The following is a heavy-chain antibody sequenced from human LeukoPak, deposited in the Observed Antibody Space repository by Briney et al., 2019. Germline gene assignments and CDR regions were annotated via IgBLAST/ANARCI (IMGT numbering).Heavy chain of an antibody. CDR3: ARLSTYYDFWSPLDY. V-gene: IGHV4-59*02. Sequence: SETLSLTCTVSGASVSSHYWSWLWQPPGKGLEWIGYVSYSGGTNYNPSLKSRVTISLDTSKDQFSLRLNSVTAADTAVYYCARLSTYYDFWSPLDYWGQGTLVTVSS. CDR1: GASVSSHY. D-gene: IGHD3-3*01. J-gene: IGHJ4*02. CDR2: VSYSGGT.